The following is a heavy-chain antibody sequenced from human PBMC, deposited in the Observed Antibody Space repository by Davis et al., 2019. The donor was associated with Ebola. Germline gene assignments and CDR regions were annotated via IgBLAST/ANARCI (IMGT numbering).Heavy chain of an antibody. CDR3: ARSGLSFGVVKYHYGMDV. V-gene: IGHV3-7*03. D-gene: IGHD3-3*01. J-gene: IGHJ6*04. CDR1: GFTFSGFW. CDR2: IKQDGSEK. Sequence: GGSLRLSCAASGFTFSGFWMSWVRQAPGKGLEWVANIKQDGSEKYYVNSVKGRFIISRDNAKNSLYLQMNSLRAEDTAVYYCARSGLSFGVVKYHYGMDVWGKGTTVTVSS.